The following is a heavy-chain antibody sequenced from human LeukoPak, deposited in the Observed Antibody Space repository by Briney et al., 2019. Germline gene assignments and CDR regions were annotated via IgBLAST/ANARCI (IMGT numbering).Heavy chain of an antibody. CDR3: ARAKAPPCGGDCYTVISYYYYGMDV. CDR1: GGYSSGGGYY. CDR2: IYYSGST. V-gene: IGHV4-31*03. D-gene: IGHD2-21*02. J-gene: IGHJ6*04. Sequence: QTLSRNCTVSGGYSSGGGYYWSWMRQHPGKGLEWIGYIYYSGSTYYNPSLKSRVTISVDTSKNQFSLKLSSVTAADTAVYYCARAKAPPCGGDCYTVISYYYYGMDVWGKGTTVTVSS.